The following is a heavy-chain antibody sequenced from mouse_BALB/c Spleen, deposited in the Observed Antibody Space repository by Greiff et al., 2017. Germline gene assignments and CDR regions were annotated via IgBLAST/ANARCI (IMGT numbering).Heavy chain of an antibody. V-gene: IGHV1-18*01. D-gene: IGHD2-1*01. CDR1: GYTFTDYN. CDR3: ARRKRDGNYGAMDY. Sequence: EVQLQQSGPELVKPGASVKIPCKASGYTFTDYNMDWVKQSHGKSLEWIGDINPNNGGTIYNQKFKGKATLTVDKSSSTAYMELRSLTSEDTAVYYCARRKRDGNYGAMDYWGQGTSVTVSS. J-gene: IGHJ4*01. CDR2: INPNNGGT.